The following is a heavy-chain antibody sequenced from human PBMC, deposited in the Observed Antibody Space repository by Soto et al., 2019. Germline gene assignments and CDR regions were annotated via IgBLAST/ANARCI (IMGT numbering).Heavy chain of an antibody. CDR1: GGSISSSSYY. J-gene: IGHJ4*02. Sequence: SETLSITCTVSGGSISSSSYYWGWIRQPPGKGLEWIGSIYYSGSTYYNPSLKSRVTISVDTSKNQFSLKLSSVTAADTAVYYCARLGPVGYCSGGSCASGSYWGQGTLVTVSS. D-gene: IGHD2-15*01. CDR3: ARLGPVGYCSGGSCASGSY. CDR2: IYYSGST. V-gene: IGHV4-39*01.